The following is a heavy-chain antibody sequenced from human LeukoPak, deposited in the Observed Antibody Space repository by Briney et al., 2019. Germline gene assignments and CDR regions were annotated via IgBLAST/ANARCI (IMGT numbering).Heavy chain of an antibody. D-gene: IGHD6-13*01. CDR1: GYTFTSYC. Sequence: ASVKVSCKASGYTFTSYCISWVRQAPGQGLEWMGWISAYNGNTNYAQKLQGRVTMTTDTSTSTAYMELRSLRYDDTAVYYCARVGVGRGESSSWYFLVDYWGQGTLVTVSS. CDR3: ARVGVGRGESSSWYFLVDY. J-gene: IGHJ4*02. V-gene: IGHV1-18*01. CDR2: ISAYNGNT.